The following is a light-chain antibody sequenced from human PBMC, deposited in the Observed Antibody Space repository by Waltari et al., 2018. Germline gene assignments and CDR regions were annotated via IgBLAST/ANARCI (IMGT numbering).Light chain of an antibody. CDR3: SSYAASNNLV. V-gene: IGLV2-8*01. CDR2: EVS. J-gene: IGLJ2*01. CDR1: SSDVGGYNY. Sequence: QSALTQPPSASGSPGQSVTISCTGTSSDVGGYNYVPWYQQHQAKAPKLMIDEVSKRPSGVPDRYSGSKSGNTASLTVSGLQAEDEADYYCSSYAASNNLVFGGGTKLTVL.